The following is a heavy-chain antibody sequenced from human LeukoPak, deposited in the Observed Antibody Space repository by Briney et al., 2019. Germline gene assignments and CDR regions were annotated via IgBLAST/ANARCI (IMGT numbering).Heavy chain of an antibody. CDR2: ISGRGGSS. CDR1: GFTFSFSA. Sequence: GGSLRLSCAASGFTFSFSAMTWVRQPPGKGLEWVSPISGRGGSSYYADSVKGRFTISRDNSKNTLYLQMNSLRAEDTAVYYCAKGRGSSWFTSSYSMDVWGKGTTVTVSS. J-gene: IGHJ6*03. CDR3: AKGRGSSWFTSSYSMDV. D-gene: IGHD6-13*01. V-gene: IGHV3-23*01.